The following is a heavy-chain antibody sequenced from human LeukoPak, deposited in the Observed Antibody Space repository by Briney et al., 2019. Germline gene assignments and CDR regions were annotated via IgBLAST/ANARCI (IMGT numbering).Heavy chain of an antibody. D-gene: IGHD3/OR15-3a*01. Sequence: QPGGSLRLSCAASGCNFNIYDMNWVRQAPGKGLEWVSYISSSGSTLYYADSVKGRFTISRDNAKNSLYLQMNSLRPGDTAFYYCARGDYDFWVYWGQGALVTVSP. CDR2: ISSSGSTL. CDR3: ARGDYDFWVY. J-gene: IGHJ4*02. V-gene: IGHV3-48*03. CDR1: GCNFNIYD.